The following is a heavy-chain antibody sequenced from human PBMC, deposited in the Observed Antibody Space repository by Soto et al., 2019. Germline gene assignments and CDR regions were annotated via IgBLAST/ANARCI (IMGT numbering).Heavy chain of an antibody. CDR2: ITGSSDNI. CDR3: ARDQGVRYSGMDV. J-gene: IGHJ6*02. Sequence: GGSLRLSCAASGFTFSSYGMHWVRQAPGKGLEWVADITGSSDNIYYADSVKGRFTVSRDNVKNSLYLQMNSLRDEDTAVYYCARDQGVRYSGMDVWGQGTTVTVSS. CDR1: GFTFSSYG. D-gene: IGHD3-10*01. V-gene: IGHV3-48*02.